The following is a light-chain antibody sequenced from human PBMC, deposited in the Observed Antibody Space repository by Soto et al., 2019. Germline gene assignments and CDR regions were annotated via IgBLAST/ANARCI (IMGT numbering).Light chain of an antibody. CDR1: QGISSY. Sequence: AIRMTQSPSSFSASTGGRVTITCRASQGISSYLAWYQQKPGKAPKLLIYAASTLQSGVPSRFSGSGSRTDFTLTISCLQSEDFATYSCQQYYSYPLYTFGQGTKLEIK. J-gene: IGKJ2*01. CDR3: QQYYSYPLYT. CDR2: AAS. V-gene: IGKV1-8*01.